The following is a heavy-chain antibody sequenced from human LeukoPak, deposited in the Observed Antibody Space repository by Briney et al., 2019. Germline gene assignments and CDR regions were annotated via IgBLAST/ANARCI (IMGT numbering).Heavy chain of an antibody. V-gene: IGHV3-73*01. CDR3: SRQTNSCRDY. J-gene: IGHJ4*02. Sequence: GGSLKLSCATSGFTFSGSHMHWVRQASGKGLEWVGHVRSKADNYATAYAASVKGRFTISRDDSKNTAYLQMNSLKTEDTAVYYCSRQTNSCRDYWGQGTLVTVSS. CDR1: GFTFSGSH. CDR2: VRSKADNYAT. D-gene: IGHD2-2*01.